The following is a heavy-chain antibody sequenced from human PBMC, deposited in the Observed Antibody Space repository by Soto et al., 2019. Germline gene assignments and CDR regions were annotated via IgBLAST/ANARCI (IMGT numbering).Heavy chain of an antibody. CDR3: ARLCGYDAFDI. D-gene: IGHD5-12*01. J-gene: IGHJ3*02. CDR1: GFSLTTSGMC. V-gene: IGHV2-70*11. Sequence: SGPTLVNPTQTLTLTCTFSGFSLTTSGMCVSWIRQPPGKALEWLARIDWDDDEYYSTSLKTRLTISKDTSKNQVVLTMTNMEPVDTATYYCARLCGYDAFDIWGQGTVVTVSS. CDR2: IDWDDDE.